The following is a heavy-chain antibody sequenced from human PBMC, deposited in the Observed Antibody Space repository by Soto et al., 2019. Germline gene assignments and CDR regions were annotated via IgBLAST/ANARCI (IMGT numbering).Heavy chain of an antibody. CDR1: GGSISSYY. V-gene: IGHV4-59*01. CDR3: ATGVSMTTVTLFDY. D-gene: IGHD4-17*01. J-gene: IGHJ4*02. Sequence: SETLSLTCTVSGGSISSYYWSWIRQPPGKGLEWIGYIYYSGSTNYNPSLKSRVTISVDTSKNQFSLKLSSVTAADTAVYYCATGVSMTTVTLFDYWGQGTLVTV. CDR2: IYYSGST.